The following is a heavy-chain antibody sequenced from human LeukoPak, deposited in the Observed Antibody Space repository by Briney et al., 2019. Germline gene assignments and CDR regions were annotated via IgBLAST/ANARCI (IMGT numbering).Heavy chain of an antibody. J-gene: IGHJ3*02. CDR2: INHSGST. CDR3: ARGSLTYYYDSSYAFDI. Sequence: SETLSLTCAVYGGSFSGYYWSWIRQPPGKGLEWIGEINHSGSTNYNPSLKSRVTISVDTSKNQFSLKLSSVTAADTAVYYCARGSLTYYYDSSYAFDIWGQGTMVTVSS. D-gene: IGHD3-22*01. CDR1: GGSFSGYY. V-gene: IGHV4-34*01.